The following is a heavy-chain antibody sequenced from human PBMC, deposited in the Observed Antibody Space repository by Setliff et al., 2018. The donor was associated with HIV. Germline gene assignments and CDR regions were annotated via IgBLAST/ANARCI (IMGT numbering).Heavy chain of an antibody. CDR2: ISGDESQK. J-gene: IGHJ4*02. Sequence: QPGGSLRLSCAASGFTFSYYSMTWVRQAPGKGLEWVALISGDESQKLYADSVRDRFIISRGNSQSTVSLQMNSLRAEDTAMYYCVKKSPYWGFDYWGQGTLVTVSS. CDR3: VKKSPYWGFDY. D-gene: IGHD7-27*01. V-gene: IGHV3-30*18. CDR1: GFTFSYYS.